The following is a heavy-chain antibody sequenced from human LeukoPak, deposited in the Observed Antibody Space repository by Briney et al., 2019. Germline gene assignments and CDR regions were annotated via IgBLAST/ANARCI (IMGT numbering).Heavy chain of an antibody. Sequence: PSETLSLTCTVSGGSISSYYWSWIRQPPGKGLEWIGYIYYSGSTNYNPSLKSRVTISVDTSKNQFSLKLSSVTAGDTAVYYCARDWNDVAFDIWGQGTMVTVSS. CDR3: ARDWNDVAFDI. D-gene: IGHD1-1*01. V-gene: IGHV4-59*01. CDR1: GGSISSYY. CDR2: IYYSGST. J-gene: IGHJ3*02.